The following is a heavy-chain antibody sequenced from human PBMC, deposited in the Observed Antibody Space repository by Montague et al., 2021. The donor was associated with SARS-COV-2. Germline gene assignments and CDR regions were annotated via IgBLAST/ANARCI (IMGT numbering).Heavy chain of an antibody. J-gene: IGHJ6*02. CDR1: GFTFSRYW. CDR3: TRSGDGVYYGMDV. D-gene: IGHD2-21*02. CDR2: INIDGSRT. V-gene: IGHV3-74*03. Sequence: SLRLSCAASGFTFSRYWMHWVRQVPGKGLLWVSRINIDGSRTTYADSVKGRFTISRDNAKNTLFLQMNGLRADDTAVYYCTRSGDGVYYGMDVWGQGPRSPSL.